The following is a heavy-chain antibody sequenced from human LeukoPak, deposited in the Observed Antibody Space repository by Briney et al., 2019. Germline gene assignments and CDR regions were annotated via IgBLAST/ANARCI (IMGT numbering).Heavy chain of an antibody. CDR2: IYPGDSYT. CDR3: ARWSYINRALIYAGDY. V-gene: IGHV5-51*01. D-gene: IGHD1-26*01. Sequence: GESLKISWRGSGYSFTSYWIGWVRQMPGKGLEGRGIIYPGDSYTRYSPSLQGQVTISADKSNNTAYLQWRSLKASDTAMYYCARWSYINRALIYAGDYWGQGTLVTVSS. J-gene: IGHJ4*02. CDR1: GYSFTSYW.